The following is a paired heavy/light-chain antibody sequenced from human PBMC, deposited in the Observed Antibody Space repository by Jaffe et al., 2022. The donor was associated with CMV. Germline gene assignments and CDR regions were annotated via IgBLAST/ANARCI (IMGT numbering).Light chain of an antibody. CDR2: AAS. V-gene: IGKV1-39*01. CDR1: QSISSY. CDR3: QETYDPPWT. J-gene: IGKJ1*01. Sequence: DIQMTQSPSSLSASVGDRVTITCRASQSISSYLNWYQQRPGKAPKLLIFAASTLQSGVPSRFSGSGSGTDFTLTISSLQPEDFGTYYCQETYDPPWTFGQGTKVEIK.
Heavy chain of an antibody. CDR2: ISTYNGHT. Sequence: QIQLVQSGGEMRKPGASVKVSCKASGYTFTDHRISWVRQAPGQGLEWMGWISTYNGHTEYAQNLQGRVTMTADTSTSTAYMDLRSLTSDDTAVYYCARGRSTRVTPVDAFDLWGQGTMITVSS. J-gene: IGHJ3*01. CDR1: GYTFTDHR. D-gene: IGHD4-4*01. V-gene: IGHV1-18*01. CDR3: ARGRSTRVTPVDAFDL.